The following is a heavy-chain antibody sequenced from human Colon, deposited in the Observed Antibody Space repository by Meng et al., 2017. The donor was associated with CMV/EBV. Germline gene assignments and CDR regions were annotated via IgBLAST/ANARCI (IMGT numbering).Heavy chain of an antibody. CDR3: ARGTAMRGWYYYYGMDV. J-gene: IGHJ6*02. CDR2: MNPNNGDT. D-gene: IGHD2-2*01. CDR1: GYTFTSFD. Sequence: ASVKVSCKASGYTFTSFDIHWVRQAPGQGLEWMGWMNPNNGDTGYAQKFQGRVTMTRNTSISTAYMEVSSLRSEDTAVYYCARGTAMRGWYYYYGMDVWGQGTTVTVSS. V-gene: IGHV1-8*01.